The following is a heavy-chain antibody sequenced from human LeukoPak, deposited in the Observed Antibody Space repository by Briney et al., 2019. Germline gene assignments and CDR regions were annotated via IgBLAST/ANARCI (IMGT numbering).Heavy chain of an antibody. CDR2: INWNGGST. Sequence: GGSLRLSCAASGFTFDDYGMSWVRQAPGKGLEWASGINWNGGSTGYADSVKGRFTISRDNAKNSLYLQMNSLRAEDTALYYCARGGGYCSSTSCYVPSNPFDYWGQGTLVTVSS. D-gene: IGHD2-2*01. CDR1: GFTFDDYG. V-gene: IGHV3-20*04. J-gene: IGHJ4*02. CDR3: ARGGGYCSSTSCYVPSNPFDY.